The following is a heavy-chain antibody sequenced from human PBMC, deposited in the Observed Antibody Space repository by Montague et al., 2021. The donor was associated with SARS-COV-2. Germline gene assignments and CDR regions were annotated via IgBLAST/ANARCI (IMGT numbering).Heavy chain of an antibody. D-gene: IGHD3-10*01. Sequence: SETLSLTCTVSGGSITRNYYWGWIRQPPGKGLEWVGNIYYSGNTVMNPCRESRVTISVDASKNQFSLNLTSVTAADTAVYYCARPLVRGVPKAFHIWGQGALLIV. V-gene: IGHV4-39*01. CDR3: ARPLVRGVPKAFHI. J-gene: IGHJ3*02. CDR2: IYYSGNT. CDR1: GGSITRNYY.